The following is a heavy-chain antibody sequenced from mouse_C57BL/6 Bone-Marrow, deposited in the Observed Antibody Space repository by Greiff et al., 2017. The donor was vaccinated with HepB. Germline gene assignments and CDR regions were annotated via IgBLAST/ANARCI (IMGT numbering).Heavy chain of an antibody. CDR1: GFTFSDYG. Sequence: EVQLVESGGGLVKPGGSLKLSCAASGFTFSDYGMHWVRQAPEKGLEWVAYISSGSSNIYYADTVKGRSTITRDNAKNTLFMQMTSLRSEDTAMYYCARSYDGYYGCAYWGQGTVVTVSA. CDR2: ISSGSSNI. J-gene: IGHJ3*01. D-gene: IGHD2-3*01. V-gene: IGHV5-17*01. CDR3: ARSYDGYYGCAY.